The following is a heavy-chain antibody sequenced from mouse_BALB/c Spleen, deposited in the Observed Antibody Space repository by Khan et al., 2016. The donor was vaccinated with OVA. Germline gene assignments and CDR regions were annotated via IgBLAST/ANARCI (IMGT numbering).Heavy chain of an antibody. CDR3: SRMEYANYYALDY. V-gene: IGHV8-8*01. J-gene: IGHJ4*01. CDR2: IWWDDDK. Sequence: QVTLKESGPGILQPSQTLSLTCSFSGFSLTTSGMGVGWIRQPSGKGLEWLAHIWWDDDKRYNPALKSRLTISKATSNNHVFLKIASVDTADTATCSCSRMEYANYYALDYWDQGTSVTVSS. CDR1: GFSLTTSGMG.